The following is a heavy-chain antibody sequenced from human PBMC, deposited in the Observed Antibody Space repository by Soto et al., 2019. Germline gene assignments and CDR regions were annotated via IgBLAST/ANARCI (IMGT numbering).Heavy chain of an antibody. Sequence: PSETLSLTCTVSGDSIRSGGYYWTWIRQHPGKGLEWIGYIYYSGSTYYNPSLKSRVTISVDTSKNQFSLKLSSVTAADTAVYYCATARIEQQLEVGGIDYWGQGTLVTVSS. D-gene: IGHD6-13*01. J-gene: IGHJ4*01. CDR3: ATARIEQQLEVGGIDY. V-gene: IGHV4-31*03. CDR1: GDSIRSGGYY. CDR2: IYYSGST.